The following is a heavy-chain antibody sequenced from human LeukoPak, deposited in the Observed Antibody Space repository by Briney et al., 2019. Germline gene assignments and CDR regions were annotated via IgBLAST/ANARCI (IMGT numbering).Heavy chain of an antibody. V-gene: IGHV3-53*04. D-gene: IGHD5-12*01. Sequence: GGSLRLSCAASGFSVSNTYISWVRQAPGKALEWVSIIYSGGETYYTDSVKGRFTISRHNSENTLCLQMNSLRTEDTAVYYCAKVSGGGYPLGYWGQGTLVTVSS. CDR3: AKVSGGGYPLGY. CDR2: IYSGGET. J-gene: IGHJ4*02. CDR1: GFSVSNTY.